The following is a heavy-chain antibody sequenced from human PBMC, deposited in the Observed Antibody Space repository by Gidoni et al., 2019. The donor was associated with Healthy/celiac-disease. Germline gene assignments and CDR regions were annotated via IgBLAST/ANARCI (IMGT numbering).Heavy chain of an antibody. CDR3: ARASWYCSGGSCYSNWFDP. D-gene: IGHD2-15*01. V-gene: IGHV4-34*01. J-gene: IGHJ5*02. CDR1: GGSFSGYY. Sequence: LSKPSETLSLTCAVYGGSFSGYYWSWIRQPPGKGLEWIGEINHSGSTNYNPSLKSRVTISVDTSKNQFSLKLSSVTAADTAVYYCARASWYCSGGSCYSNWFDPWGQGTLVTVSS. CDR2: INHSGST.